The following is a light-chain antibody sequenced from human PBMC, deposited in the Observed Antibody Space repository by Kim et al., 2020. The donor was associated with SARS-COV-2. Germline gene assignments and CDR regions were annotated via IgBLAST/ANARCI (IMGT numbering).Light chain of an antibody. V-gene: IGKV1-39*01. CDR3: QQSYNTPWT. CDR1: QSIAYY. Sequence: ASVGDRVTITCRASQSIAYYLNWYQQKPGKAPKVVINGASSLQSGVPSRFSGSGSGTDFTLTISSLRPEDFATYYCQQSYNTPWTFGQGTKVEIK. J-gene: IGKJ1*01. CDR2: GAS.